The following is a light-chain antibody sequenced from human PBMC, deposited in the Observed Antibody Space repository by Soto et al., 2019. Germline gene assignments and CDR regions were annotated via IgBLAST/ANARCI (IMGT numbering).Light chain of an antibody. CDR2: LGS. CDR1: QSLLHSNGDNH. V-gene: IGKV2-28*01. J-gene: IGKJ3*01. Sequence: DIVMTQSPLSLPVTPGEPASISCKSSQSLLHSNGDNHLEWYLQKPGQPPQLLIYLGSIRASGVPERFSGSGSATDFTLKISRVEAEDVGVYYCMHSLHPRLNFGPGTTVDIK. CDR3: MHSLHPRLN.